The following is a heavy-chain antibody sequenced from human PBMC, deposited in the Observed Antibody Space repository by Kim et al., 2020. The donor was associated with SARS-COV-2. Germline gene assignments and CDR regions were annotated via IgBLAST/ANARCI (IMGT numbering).Heavy chain of an antibody. D-gene: IGHD3-10*01. V-gene: IGHV1-3*01. J-gene: IGHJ5*02. CDR3: AREGSGSYNWLDP. Sequence: TQSFQGRVTITRDTAATTAYMELSSLTSNDTAVYYCAREGSGSYNWLDPWGQGTLVTVSS.